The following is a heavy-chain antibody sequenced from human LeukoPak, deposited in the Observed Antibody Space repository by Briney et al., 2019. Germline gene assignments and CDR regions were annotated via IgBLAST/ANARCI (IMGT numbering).Heavy chain of an antibody. CDR3: AAVFGSGDYYYFDY. CDR1: GFTFTSSS. J-gene: IGHJ4*02. V-gene: IGHV1-58*02. Sequence: SVKVSCKASGFTFTSSSMQWVRQARGQRLEWIGWIVVGSGNTNYAQKFQERVTITRDVSTSTAYMELSSLRSEDTAVYYCAAVFGSGDYYYFDYWGQGTLVTVSS. D-gene: IGHD3-22*01. CDR2: IVVGSGNT.